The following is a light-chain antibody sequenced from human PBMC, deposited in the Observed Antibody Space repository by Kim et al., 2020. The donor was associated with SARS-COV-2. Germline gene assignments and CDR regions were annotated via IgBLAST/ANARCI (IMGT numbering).Light chain of an antibody. V-gene: IGKV1-13*02. CDR1: QGVSSA. CDR2: DVS. CDR3: QQFKSFPLT. J-gene: IGKJ4*01. Sequence: ASVGDRVTISCLASQGVSSALAWYQQMPGKAPKLLIYDVSNLQSGVPSRFSSSGSETDFTLTISSLQPEDFATYYCQQFKSFPLTFGGGTKVDIK.